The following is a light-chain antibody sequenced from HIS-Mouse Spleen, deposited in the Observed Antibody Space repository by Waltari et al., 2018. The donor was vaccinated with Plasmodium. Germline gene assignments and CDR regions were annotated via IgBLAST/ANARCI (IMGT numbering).Light chain of an antibody. CDR2: DAS. CDR3: QQRSNWPRVLT. Sequence: EIVLTQSPATLSLSPGERATLSCRASQRVSSYLAWYKQKPGQAPRLLIYDASNRATGIPARFSCSGSGTDFTLTISSLEPEDFAVYYCQQRSNWPRVLTFGGGTKVEIK. J-gene: IGKJ4*01. V-gene: IGKV3-11*01. CDR1: QRVSSY.